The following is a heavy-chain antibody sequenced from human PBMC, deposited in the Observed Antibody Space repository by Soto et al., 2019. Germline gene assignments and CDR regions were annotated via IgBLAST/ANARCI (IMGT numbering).Heavy chain of an antibody. CDR2: ISHDGRGK. D-gene: IGHD2-2*01. J-gene: IGHJ3*02. Sequence: QVQLVESGGGVVQPGRSLRLSCAASGFTFSTFGIHWVRQAPGKGLEWVAVISHDGRGKFYGDSVKGRFTISRDNSKNTLSLEMNSLRAEDTAVYYCAKDRGYCDSSSCYLGHAFDIWGQGTMVSVSS. V-gene: IGHV3-30*18. CDR3: AKDRGYCDSSSCYLGHAFDI. CDR1: GFTFSTFG.